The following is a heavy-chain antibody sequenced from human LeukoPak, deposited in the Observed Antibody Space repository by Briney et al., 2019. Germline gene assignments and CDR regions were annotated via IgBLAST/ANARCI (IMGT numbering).Heavy chain of an antibody. V-gene: IGHV4-30-2*01. CDR3: ARAARNDYGDPNWFDP. Sequence: PSQTLSLTCAVSGGSISSGGYSWSWIRQPPGTGLERIGYIYHSGSTYYNPSLKSRVTISVDRSKNQFSLKLSSVTAADTAVYYCARAARNDYGDPNWFDPWGQGTLVTVSS. CDR2: IYHSGST. J-gene: IGHJ5*02. CDR1: GGSISSGGYS. D-gene: IGHD4-17*01.